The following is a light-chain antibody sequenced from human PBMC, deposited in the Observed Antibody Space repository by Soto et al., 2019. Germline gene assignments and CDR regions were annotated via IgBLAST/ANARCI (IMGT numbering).Light chain of an antibody. J-gene: IGLJ2*01. CDR2: EVS. CDR1: TSDVGGYNY. CDR3: SSYTSSSTLL. Sequence: QSAPTQPASVSGSPGQSITISCTGTTSDVGGYNYVSWYQHHPGKAPKLMIYEVSNRPSGVSNRFSGSKSGNTASLTISGLQAEDEADYHCSSYTSSSTLLFGGGTQLTVL. V-gene: IGLV2-14*01.